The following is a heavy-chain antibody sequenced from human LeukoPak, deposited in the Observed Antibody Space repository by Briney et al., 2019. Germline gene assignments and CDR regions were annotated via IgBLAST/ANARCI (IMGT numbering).Heavy chain of an antibody. D-gene: IGHD1-26*01. V-gene: IGHV3-7*01. J-gene: IGHJ4*02. Sequence: GGSLRLSCAASGFTFSSYWMSRVRQAPGKGLEWVANIKEGGSEKYYVESVKGRFTISRDNAKNSLFLQMNSLRGEDTAMYYCARGGSSRFGYWGQGTLVTVSS. CDR1: GFTFSSYW. CDR2: IKEGGSEK. CDR3: ARGGSSRFGY.